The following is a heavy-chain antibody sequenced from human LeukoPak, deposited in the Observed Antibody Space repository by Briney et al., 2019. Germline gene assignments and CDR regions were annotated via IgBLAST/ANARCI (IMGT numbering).Heavy chain of an antibody. CDR1: GFTFSSYS. V-gene: IGHV3-21*01. Sequence: PGGSLRLSCAASGFTFSSYSMNWVRQAPGKGLEWVSSISSSSSYIYHADSVKGRFTISRDNAKNSLYLQMNSLRAEDTAVYYCARDIDYSNYGLDYWGQGTLVTVSS. CDR2: ISSSSSYI. CDR3: ARDIDYSNYGLDY. J-gene: IGHJ4*02. D-gene: IGHD4-11*01.